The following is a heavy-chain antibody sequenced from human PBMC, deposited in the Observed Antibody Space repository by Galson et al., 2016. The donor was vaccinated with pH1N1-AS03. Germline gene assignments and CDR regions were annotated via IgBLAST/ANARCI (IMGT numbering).Heavy chain of an antibody. CDR2: IHYSGST. J-gene: IGHJ4*02. V-gene: IGHV4-59*01. CDR3: ARYSSSADYFDY. D-gene: IGHD3-22*01. Sequence: ETLSLTCTVSGGSTSGYFWSWIRQPPGKGLEWIGYIHYSGSTNYNPSLRSRVTISVDASMNQFSLKVNSVTPADTAVYYCARYSSSADYFDYWGQGTLVTVSS. CDR1: GGSTSGYF.